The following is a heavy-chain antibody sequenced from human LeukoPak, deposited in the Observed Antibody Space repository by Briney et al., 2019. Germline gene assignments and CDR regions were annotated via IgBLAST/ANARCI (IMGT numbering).Heavy chain of an antibody. Sequence: RTGRSLRLSCAASGFSISGYAMSWVRQAPGKGLEWVSIIYSGGSTSYADSVKGRFTISRDNSKNTLYLQMNSLRTEDTAVYYCARGGSYFDISGYYFYWGQGTLVTVSS. CDR3: ARGGSYFDISGYYFY. CDR2: IYSGGST. D-gene: IGHD3-22*01. CDR1: GFSISGYA. V-gene: IGHV3-66*01. J-gene: IGHJ4*02.